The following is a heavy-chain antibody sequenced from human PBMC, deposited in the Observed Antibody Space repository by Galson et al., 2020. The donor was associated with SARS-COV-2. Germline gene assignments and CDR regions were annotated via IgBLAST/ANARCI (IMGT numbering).Heavy chain of an antibody. CDR1: GFSLSTSGMC. CDR3: ARALSTYFGVWFDP. Sequence: SGPTLVKPTQTLTLTCTFSGFSLSTSGMCVSWIRHPPGKALEWLALIDWDDDKYYSTSLKTRLTISKDTSKNQVVLTMTNMDPVDTASYYCARALSTYFGVWFDPWGQGTLVTVSS. V-gene: IGHV2-70*01. D-gene: IGHD2-8*01. J-gene: IGHJ5*02. CDR2: IDWDDDK.